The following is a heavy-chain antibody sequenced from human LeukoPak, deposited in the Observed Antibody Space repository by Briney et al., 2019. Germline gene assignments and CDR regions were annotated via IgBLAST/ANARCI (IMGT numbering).Heavy chain of an antibody. Sequence: ASVKVSCKASGYTFTSYYMHWVRQAPGQGLEWMGIINPSGGSTSYAQKFQGRVTMTRDTPTSTVYMELSSLRSEDTAVYYCARDRAYYYDSSGYLPDYWGQGTLVTVSS. J-gene: IGHJ4*02. D-gene: IGHD3-22*01. CDR1: GYTFTSYY. CDR3: ARDRAYYYDSSGYLPDY. CDR2: INPSGGST. V-gene: IGHV1-46*01.